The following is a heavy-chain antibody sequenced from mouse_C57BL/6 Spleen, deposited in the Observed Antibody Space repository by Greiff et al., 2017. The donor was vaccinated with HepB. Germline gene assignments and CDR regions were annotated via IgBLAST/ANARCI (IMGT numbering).Heavy chain of an antibody. V-gene: IGHV5-12*01. CDR1: GFTFSDYY. J-gene: IGHJ3*01. CDR2: ISNGGGNT. CDR3: ARRNDGYYNGFAY. Sequence: EVQLVESGGGLVQPGGSLKLSCAASGFTFSDYYMYWVRQTPEKRLEWVAYISNGGGNTYYPDTVKGRFTISRDDAKNTLYLQMSRLRSEDTAMYYYARRNDGYYNGFAYWGQGTLVTVSA. D-gene: IGHD2-3*01.